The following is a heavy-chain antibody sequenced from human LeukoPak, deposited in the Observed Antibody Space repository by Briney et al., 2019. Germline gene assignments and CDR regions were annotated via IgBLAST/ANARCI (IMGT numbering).Heavy chain of an antibody. V-gene: IGHV4-59*01. CDR1: GGSISSYY. D-gene: IGHD3-3*01. CDR3: AREITNRLLYYDFWSGYYARWFDP. J-gene: IGHJ5*02. Sequence: SETLSLTCTVSGGSISSYYWSWIRQPPGKGLEWIGYIYYSGSTNYNPSLKSRVTISVDTSKNQFSLKLSSVTAADTAVYYCAREITNRLLYYDFWSGYYARWFDPWGQGTLVTVSS. CDR2: IYYSGST.